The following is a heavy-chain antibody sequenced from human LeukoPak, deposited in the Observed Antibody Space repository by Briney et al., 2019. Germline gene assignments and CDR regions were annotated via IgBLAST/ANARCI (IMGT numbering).Heavy chain of an antibody. V-gene: IGHV1-2*02. D-gene: IGHD5-12*01. CDR2: NNPNSGGT. CDR1: GYTFTGYY. CDR3: AREGDYSGYDLGIDY. J-gene: IGHJ4*02. Sequence: ASVKVSCKASGYTFTGYYMHWVRQAPGQGLEWMGWNNPNSGGTNYAQKFQGRVTMTRDTSISTAYMELSRLRSDDTAVYYCAREGDYSGYDLGIDYWGQGTLVTVSS.